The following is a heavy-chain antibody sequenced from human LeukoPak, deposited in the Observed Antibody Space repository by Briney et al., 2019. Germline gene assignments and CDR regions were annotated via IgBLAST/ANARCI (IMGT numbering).Heavy chain of an antibody. CDR3: AREDNGDYRNWFDP. CDR1: GGSISSGDYY. D-gene: IGHD4-17*01. CDR2: IYYSGST. Sequence: SETLSLTCTVSGGSISSGDYYWSWIRQPPGKGLEWIGYIYYSGSTYYNPSLKSRVTISVDTSKNQFSLKLSSVTAADTAVYYCAREDNGDYRNWFDPWGQGTLVTVSS. J-gene: IGHJ5*02. V-gene: IGHV4-30-4*08.